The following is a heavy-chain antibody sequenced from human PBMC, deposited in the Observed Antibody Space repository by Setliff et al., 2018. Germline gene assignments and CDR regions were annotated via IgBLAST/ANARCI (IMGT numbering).Heavy chain of an antibody. J-gene: IGHJ4*02. CDR3: ARVGAVNYDFDS. Sequence: KPSETLSLTCAVSSYSISTNYYWGWIRQPPGKGLEWIGSIYHSGSTYYNPSLKSRVTISVDTSKNQFSLKLTSVTAADTAVYYCARVGAVNYDFDSWGQGTLVTVSS. D-gene: IGHD3-10*01. CDR2: IYHSGST. V-gene: IGHV4-38-2*01. CDR1: SYSISTNYY.